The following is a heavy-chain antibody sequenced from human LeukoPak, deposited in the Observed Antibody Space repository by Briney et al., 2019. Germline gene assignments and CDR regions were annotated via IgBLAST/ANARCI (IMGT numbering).Heavy chain of an antibody. CDR2: IYYSGTT. V-gene: IGHV4-59*01. CDR1: GGSISTYY. Sequence: SETLSLTCTVSGGSISTYYWNWIRQPPEKGMEWIGNIYYSGTTNCNPSLKSRVSISLDTSKNQFSLKLSSVTAADTAVYYCVGQKGSTSGGGLDPWGQGTLVTVSS. D-gene: IGHD6-19*01. J-gene: IGHJ5*02. CDR3: VGQKGSTSGGGLDP.